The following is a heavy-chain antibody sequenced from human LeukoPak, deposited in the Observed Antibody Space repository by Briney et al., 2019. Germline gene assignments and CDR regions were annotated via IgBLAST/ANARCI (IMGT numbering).Heavy chain of an antibody. Sequence: ASVKVSCKASGYTFTSYGISWVRQAPGQGLEWMGGIIPIFGTANYAQKFQGRVTITRNTSISTAYMELSSLRSEDTAVYYCARRLGLRWDLQAFDIWGQGTMVTVSS. V-gene: IGHV1-69*05. J-gene: IGHJ3*02. CDR2: IIPIFGTA. CDR1: GYTFTSYG. CDR3: ARRLGLRWDLQAFDI. D-gene: IGHD4-23*01.